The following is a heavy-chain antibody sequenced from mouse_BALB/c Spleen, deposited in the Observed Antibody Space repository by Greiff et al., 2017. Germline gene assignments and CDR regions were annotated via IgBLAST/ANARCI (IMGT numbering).Heavy chain of an antibody. Sequence: DVQLQESGPGLVKPSQSLSLTCTVTGYSITSDYAWNWIRQFPGNKLGWMGYISYSGSTSYNPSLKSRISITRDTSKNQFFLQLNSVTTEDTATYYCARGLLRLHWFAYWGQGTLVTVSA. CDR2: ISYSGST. CDR3: ARGLLRLHWFAY. V-gene: IGHV3-2*02. CDR1: GYSITSDYA. D-gene: IGHD1-2*01. J-gene: IGHJ3*01.